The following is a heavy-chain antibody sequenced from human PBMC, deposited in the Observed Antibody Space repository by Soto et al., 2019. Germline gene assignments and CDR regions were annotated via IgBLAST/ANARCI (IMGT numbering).Heavy chain of an antibody. Sequence: ASVKVSCKASGYTFTSYGISWVRQAPGQGLEWMGWISSYNGNTNYAQKVQGRVTLTTDTSTSTTYMELRSLRSDDTAVYYCARGPRYCSTTTCFSGVTWFDPW. CDR2: ISSYNGNT. CDR3: ARGPRYCSTTTCFSGVTWFDP. D-gene: IGHD2-2*01. CDR1: GYTFTSYG. V-gene: IGHV1-18*04. J-gene: IGHJ5*02.